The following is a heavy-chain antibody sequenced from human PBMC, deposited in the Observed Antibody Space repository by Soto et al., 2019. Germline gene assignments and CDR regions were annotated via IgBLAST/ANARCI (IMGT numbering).Heavy chain of an antibody. CDR1: GYTFIDHY. D-gene: IGHD6-13*01. J-gene: IGHJ4*02. V-gene: IGHV1-46*01. CDR3: ARGFYSTSWYFLFDF. CDR2: LNPSGGGA. Sequence: QVQLVQSGAEVKTPGASMKVSCKASGYTFIDHYIHWVRQAPGQGLEWMGMLNPSGGGASYAQKFQGRVTMTRDTSTSTVYMELSGLPSEDTAVYYCARGFYSTSWYFLFDFWGQGTLVTVSS.